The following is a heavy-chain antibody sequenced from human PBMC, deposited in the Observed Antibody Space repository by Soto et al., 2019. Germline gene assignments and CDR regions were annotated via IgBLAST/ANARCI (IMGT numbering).Heavy chain of an antibody. V-gene: IGHV3-23*01. J-gene: IGHJ4*02. Sequence: GGSLRLSCAASGLTFSSYAMSWVRQAPGKGLEWVAAISGSGGSTYYADSVKGRFTISRDNSKNTFYLQMNSLTAEDTAVYYCAKAGYASGEFFYSIDYWGQGTLVTVSS. CDR2: ISGSGGST. CDR1: GLTFSSYA. CDR3: AKAGYASGEFFYSIDY. D-gene: IGHD2-15*01.